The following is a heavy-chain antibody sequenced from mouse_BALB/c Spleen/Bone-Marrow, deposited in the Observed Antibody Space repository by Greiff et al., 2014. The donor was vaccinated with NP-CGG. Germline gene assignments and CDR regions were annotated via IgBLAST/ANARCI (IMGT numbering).Heavy chain of an antibody. Sequence: EVQVVESGPGLVKPSQSLSLTCSVTGYSITSNFYWNWIRQFPGNKLEWMGYISYDGSNNYNPSLKNRISITRDTSKNQFFLKLHPVTTEDTATYYCARDYDYAWFAYWGHGTLVTVSA. D-gene: IGHD2-4*01. V-gene: IGHV3-6*02. CDR1: GYSITSNFY. CDR2: ISYDGSN. CDR3: ARDYDYAWFAY. J-gene: IGHJ3*01.